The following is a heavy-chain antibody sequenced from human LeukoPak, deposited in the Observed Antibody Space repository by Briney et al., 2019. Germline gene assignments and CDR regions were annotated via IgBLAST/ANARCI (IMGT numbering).Heavy chain of an antibody. CDR2: INTDGSST. J-gene: IGHJ3*02. D-gene: IGHD6-19*01. CDR3: ANNSSDFDAFDI. V-gene: IGHV3-74*01. CDR1: GFTFSSNW. Sequence: GGSLRLSCAASGFTFSSNWMHWVRQAPGKGLVWVSRINTDGSSTSYVDPAKGRFAISRDNAKNTLYLQMNSLRAEDTAVYYCANNSSDFDAFDIWGQGTMVTVSS.